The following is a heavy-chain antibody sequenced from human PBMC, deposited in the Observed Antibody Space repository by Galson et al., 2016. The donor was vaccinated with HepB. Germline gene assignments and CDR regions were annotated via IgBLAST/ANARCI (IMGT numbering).Heavy chain of an antibody. D-gene: IGHD6-19*01. V-gene: IGHV3-23*01. J-gene: IGHJ4*02. CDR3: AKDQAPYSSGSKYFDY. CDR1: GFTFGSYA. CDR2: ISVSVNST. Sequence: SLRLSCAASGFTFGSYAMTWVRQAPGKGLEWVSSISVSVNSTYYADAVKGRFTISRDNSKNTLYLQMNSLRAEDTALYYCAKDQAPYSSGSKYFDYWGQGTLVTVSS.